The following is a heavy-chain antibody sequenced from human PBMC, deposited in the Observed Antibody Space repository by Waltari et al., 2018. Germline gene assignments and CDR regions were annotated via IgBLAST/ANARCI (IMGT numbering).Heavy chain of an antibody. CDR3: TAAAPYSYGTFDY. CDR2: IKSKTDGGTT. V-gene: IGHV3-15*01. J-gene: IGHJ4*02. Sequence: EVQLVESGGGLVKPGGSLRLSCAASGFTFSNAWMSWVRQAPGKGLGWVGRIKSKTDGGTTDYAAPVKGRFTISRDDSKNTLYLQMNSLKAEDTAVYYCTAAAPYSYGTFDYWGQGTLVTVSS. D-gene: IGHD5-18*01. CDR1: GFTFSNAW.